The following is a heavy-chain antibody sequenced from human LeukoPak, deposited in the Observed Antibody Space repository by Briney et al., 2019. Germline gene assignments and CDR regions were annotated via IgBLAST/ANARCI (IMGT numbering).Heavy chain of an antibody. CDR1: GGSISSYY. D-gene: IGHD3-9*01. CDR3: ASLRYFDWLSEGNRYYFDY. Sequence: PSETLSLTCTVSGGSISSYYWSWIRQPPGKGLEWIGYIYYSGSTNYNPSLKSRVTISVDTSKNQFSLKPSSVTAADTAVYYCASLRYFDWLSEGNRYYFDYWGQGTLVTVSS. J-gene: IGHJ4*02. V-gene: IGHV4-59*01. CDR2: IYYSGST.